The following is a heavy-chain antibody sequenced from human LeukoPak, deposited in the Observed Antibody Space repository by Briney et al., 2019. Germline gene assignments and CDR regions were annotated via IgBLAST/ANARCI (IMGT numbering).Heavy chain of an antibody. CDR2: INPNSGGT. J-gene: IGHJ4*02. V-gene: IGHV1-2*02. CDR3: AGDRVYYDFWSGYYSPYFDY. Sequence: ASVKVSCKASGYTFTGYYMHWVRQAPGQGLEWMGWINPNSGGTNYAQKFQGRVTMTRDTSISTAYMELSRLRSDDTAVYYCAGDRVYYDFWSGYYSPYFDYWGQGTLVTVSS. D-gene: IGHD3-3*01. CDR1: GYTFTGYY.